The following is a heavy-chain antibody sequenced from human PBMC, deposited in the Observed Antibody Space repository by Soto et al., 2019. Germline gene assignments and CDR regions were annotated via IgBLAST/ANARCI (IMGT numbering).Heavy chain of an antibody. D-gene: IGHD3-9*01. CDR1: GGSISSYY. V-gene: IGHV4-59*01. J-gene: IGHJ6*02. Sequence: SETLSLTCTVSGGSISSYYWSWIRQPPGKGLEWIGYIYYSGSTNYNPPLKSRVTISVDTSKNQFSLKLSSVTAADTAVYYCARAQNYDILTGYYGGYGMDVWGQGTTVTVSS. CDR3: ARAQNYDILTGYYGGYGMDV. CDR2: IYYSGST.